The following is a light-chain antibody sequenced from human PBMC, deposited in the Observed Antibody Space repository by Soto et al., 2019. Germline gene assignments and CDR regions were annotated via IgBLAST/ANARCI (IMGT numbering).Light chain of an antibody. CDR2: KVT. CDR3: SSYTISNTLPFV. J-gene: IGLJ1*01. V-gene: IGLV2-8*01. Sequence: QSALTQPPSASGSPGQSVTISCIGTGSDIGSYEYVSWYQHHPGKAPQLIIYKVTKRPFGVPDRFSGSKSGNTASLTVSGLQAEDEADYFCSSYTISNTLPFVFGTGTKVTVL. CDR1: GSDIGSYEY.